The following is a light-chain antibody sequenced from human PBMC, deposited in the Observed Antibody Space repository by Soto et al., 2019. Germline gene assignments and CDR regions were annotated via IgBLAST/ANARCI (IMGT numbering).Light chain of an antibody. CDR1: SSNIGSNT. V-gene: IGLV1-44*01. J-gene: IGLJ3*02. CDR2: SNN. Sequence: QSVLTQPPSASGTPGQRVTISCSGSSSNIGSNTVNWYQQLPGMAPTLLIYSNNQRPSGVPDRFSGSKSGTSASLAVNGLQSEYEADYYCAAWDDSLNGPLFGGGTKLTVL. CDR3: AAWDDSLNGPL.